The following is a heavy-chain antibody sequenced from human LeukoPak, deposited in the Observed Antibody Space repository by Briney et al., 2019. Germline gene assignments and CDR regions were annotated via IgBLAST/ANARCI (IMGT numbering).Heavy chain of an antibody. CDR2: ISWNSGSI. V-gene: IGHV3-9*01. J-gene: IGHJ4*02. CDR3: AKGYSSSTSCYFDY. Sequence: PGGSLRLSCAASGFTFDDYAMHWVRQAPGKGLEWVSGISWNSGSIGYADSVKGRFTISRDNATNSLYLQMNSLRAEDTALYYCAKGYSSSTSCYFDYWGQGALVTVSS. D-gene: IGHD2-2*01. CDR1: GFTFDDYA.